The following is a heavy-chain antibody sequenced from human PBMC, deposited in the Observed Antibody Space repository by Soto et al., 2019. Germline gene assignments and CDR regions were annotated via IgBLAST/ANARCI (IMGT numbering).Heavy chain of an antibody. Sequence: ASETLSLTCAVYGGSFSGYYWSWIRQPPGKGLEWIGEINHSGSTNYNPSLKSRVTISVDTSKNQFSLKLSSVTAADTAVYYCATESGIYSSSWYKSRNYYYYGMDVWGQGTTVTVSS. CDR1: GGSFSGYY. J-gene: IGHJ6*02. V-gene: IGHV4-34*01. CDR2: INHSGST. D-gene: IGHD6-13*01. CDR3: ATESGIYSSSWYKSRNYYYYGMDV.